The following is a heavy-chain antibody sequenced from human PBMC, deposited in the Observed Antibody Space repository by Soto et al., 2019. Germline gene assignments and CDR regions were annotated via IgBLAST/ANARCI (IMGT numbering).Heavy chain of an antibody. CDR2: IYYSGST. V-gene: IGHV4-59*01. J-gene: IGHJ5*02. D-gene: IGHD1-26*01. CDR3: ARVSGSYEGWFDP. Sequence: SETLSLACNVSGGSISSYYWSWIRQPPGKGLEWFGYIYYSGSTNYNPSLKSRVTISVDTSKNQFSLKLSSVTAAYTSVYYCARVSGSYEGWFDPWGQGTLVTV. CDR1: GGSISSYY.